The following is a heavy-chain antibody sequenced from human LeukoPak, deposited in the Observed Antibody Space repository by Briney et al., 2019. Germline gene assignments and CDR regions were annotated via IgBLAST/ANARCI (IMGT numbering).Heavy chain of an antibody. CDR1: GYTFTGYY. Sequence: GASVKVSCKASGYTFTGYYIHWVRQAPGQGLEWMGWINPNSGGINYAQKFQGRVTMTRDTSISTADMELSRLRSDDTAVYYCARGKYSSSWQTGGYYFDYWGQGTLVTVSS. J-gene: IGHJ4*02. V-gene: IGHV1-2*02. CDR2: INPNSGGI. D-gene: IGHD6-13*01. CDR3: ARGKYSSSWQTGGYYFDY.